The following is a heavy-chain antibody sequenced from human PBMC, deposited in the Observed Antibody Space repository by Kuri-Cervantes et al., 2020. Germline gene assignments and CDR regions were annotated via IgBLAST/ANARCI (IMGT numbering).Heavy chain of an antibody. CDR2: ISSSGSTI. Sequence: GGSLRLSCAASGFTFSSYSMNWVRQAPGKGLEWVSYISSSGSTIYYADSVKGRFTISRDNAKNSLYLQMNSLRAEDTAVYYCARWEGYYGSGSYSYYMDVWGKGTTVTVSS. J-gene: IGHJ6*03. CDR1: GFTFSSYS. V-gene: IGHV3-48*04. CDR3: ARWEGYYGSGSYSYYMDV. D-gene: IGHD3-10*01.